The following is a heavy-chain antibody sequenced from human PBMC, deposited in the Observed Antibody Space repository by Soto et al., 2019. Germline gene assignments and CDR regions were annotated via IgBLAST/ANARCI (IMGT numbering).Heavy chain of an antibody. CDR2: ISAYNGNT. J-gene: IGHJ6*02. V-gene: IGHV1-18*04. CDR3: ARGVGTMVRGVTSTYYYYYGMDV. CDR1: GYTFSSNG. Sequence: QVQLVQSGAEVKKPGASVKVSCKASGYTFSSNGISWVRQAPGQGLEWMGWISAYNGNTNYAQKLQGRVTMTTDPSTSTAYMERGSRRSDDTAGYYCARGVGTMVRGVTSTYYYYYGMDVWGQGTAVTVSS. D-gene: IGHD3-10*01.